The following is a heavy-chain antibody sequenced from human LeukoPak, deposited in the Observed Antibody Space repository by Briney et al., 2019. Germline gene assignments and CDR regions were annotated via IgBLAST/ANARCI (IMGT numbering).Heavy chain of an antibody. V-gene: IGHV3-53*01. CDR2: IYSGGST. Sequence: GGSLRLSCVVSGFTVSSNYMTWVRQAPGKGLEWVSVIYSGGSTYYADSVKGRFTISRDNSKNTLYLQMNSLRAEDTAVYYCARAAYDNSGYLTLWGQGTLVTVSS. CDR1: GFTVSSNY. J-gene: IGHJ4*02. CDR3: ARAAYDNSGYLTL. D-gene: IGHD3-22*01.